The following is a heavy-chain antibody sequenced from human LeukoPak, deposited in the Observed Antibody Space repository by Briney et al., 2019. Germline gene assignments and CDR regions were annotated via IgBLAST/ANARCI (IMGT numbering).Heavy chain of an antibody. Sequence: GGSLRLSCAASGFTFDDYAMHWVRQAPGKGLEWVSGISWDSGNIDYADSVKGRFIISRDNAKNSLYLQMNSLRPEDTALYYCARAPYGSGSYNYFDYWGQGTLVTVSS. D-gene: IGHD3-10*01. J-gene: IGHJ4*02. V-gene: IGHV3-9*01. CDR3: ARAPYGSGSYNYFDY. CDR1: GFTFDDYA. CDR2: ISWDSGNI.